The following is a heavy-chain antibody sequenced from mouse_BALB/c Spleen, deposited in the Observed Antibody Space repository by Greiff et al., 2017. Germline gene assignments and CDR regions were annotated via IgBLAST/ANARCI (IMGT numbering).Heavy chain of an antibody. V-gene: IGHV1-80*01. D-gene: IGHD2-10*02. CDR3: ARSYGNYYAMAY. Sequence: QVQLQQSGAELVRPGSSVKISCKASGYAFSSYWMNWVKQRPGQGLEWIGQIYPGDGDTNYNGKFKGKATLTADKSSSTAYMQLSSLTSEDSAVYFCARSYGNYYAMAYWGQGTSVTVSA. CDR2: IYPGDGDT. J-gene: IGHJ4*01. CDR1: GYAFSSYW.